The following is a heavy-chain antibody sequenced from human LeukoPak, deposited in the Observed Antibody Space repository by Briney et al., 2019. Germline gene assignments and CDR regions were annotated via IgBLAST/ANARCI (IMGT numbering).Heavy chain of an antibody. CDR1: AFTFSSYA. CDR3: AKVDRTGLDAFDI. D-gene: IGHD7-27*01. J-gene: IGHJ3*02. V-gene: IGHV3-23*01. CDR2: ISGSGDST. Sequence: GGSLRLSCAASAFTFSSYAMSWLHQAPGKGLEGVSGISGSGDSTYYEDSVKGRFTISRDNSKNTMYLQMNSLRAEDTAVYYCAKVDRTGLDAFDIWGQGTMVTVSS.